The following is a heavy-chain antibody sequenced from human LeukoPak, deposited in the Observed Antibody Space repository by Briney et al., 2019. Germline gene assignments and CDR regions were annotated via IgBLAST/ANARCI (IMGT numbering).Heavy chain of an antibody. Sequence: PSETLSLTCTVSGGSISSYYWSWIRQPPGKGLEWIGYIYYSGSTNYNPSLKSRVTISVDTSKNQFSLKLSSVTAADTAVYYCARMGSSSWYVYYGMDVWGQGTTVTVS. CDR3: ARMGSSSWYVYYGMDV. J-gene: IGHJ6*02. D-gene: IGHD6-13*01. CDR1: GGSISSYY. V-gene: IGHV4-59*01. CDR2: IYYSGST.